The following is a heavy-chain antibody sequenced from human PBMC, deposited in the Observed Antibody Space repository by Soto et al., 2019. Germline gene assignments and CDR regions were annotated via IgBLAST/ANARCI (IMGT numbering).Heavy chain of an antibody. CDR3: TREGTFGSGSAVAWFDP. CDR1: GFSFSSFG. V-gene: IGHV3-33*08. CDR2: IWYDGSKE. D-gene: IGHD6-25*01. J-gene: IGHJ5*02. Sequence: QEQLAESGGGVVQPGTSLRLSCTASGFSFSSFGMNWVRQAPGKGLEWVALIWYDGSKEYYADSVKGRFTISRDDSKNTLYLQMDSLRAEDTAVYYCTREGTFGSGSAVAWFDPWGQGTLVTVSS.